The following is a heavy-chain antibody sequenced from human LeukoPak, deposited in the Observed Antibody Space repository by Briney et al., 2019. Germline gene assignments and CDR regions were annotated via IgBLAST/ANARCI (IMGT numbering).Heavy chain of an antibody. CDR1: GGSISSSSYY. V-gene: IGHV4-39*07. CDR2: IYYSGST. Sequence: SETLSLTCTVSGGSISSSSYYWGWIRQPPGKGLEWIGSIYYSGSTYYNPFLKSRVTISVDTSKNQFSLKLSSVTAADTAVYYCAREVYGDYDYWGQGTLVTVSS. CDR3: AREVYGDYDY. D-gene: IGHD4-17*01. J-gene: IGHJ4*02.